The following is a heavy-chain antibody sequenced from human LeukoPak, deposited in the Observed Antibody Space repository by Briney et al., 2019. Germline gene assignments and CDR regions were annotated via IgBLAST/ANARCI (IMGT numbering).Heavy chain of an antibody. J-gene: IGHJ5*02. CDR3: ARDRVLLWFGELTSATKNWFDP. CDR1: GGSISSSSYY. Sequence: PSETLSLTCTVSGGSISSSSYYWGWIRQPPGKGLEWIGSIYYSGSTYYNPSLKSRVTISVDTSKNQFSLKLSSVTAADTAVYYCARDRVLLWFGELTSATKNWFDPWGRGTLVTVSS. CDR2: IYYSGST. D-gene: IGHD3-10*01. V-gene: IGHV4-39*07.